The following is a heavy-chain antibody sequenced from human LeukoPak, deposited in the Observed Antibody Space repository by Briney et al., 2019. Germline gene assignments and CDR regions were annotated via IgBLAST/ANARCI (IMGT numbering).Heavy chain of an antibody. CDR2: IIPIFGTA. D-gene: IGHD3-16*02. J-gene: IGHJ4*02. CDR3: ARGVNYDYVWGSYRGIYYFDY. Sequence: GASVKVSCKASGGTFSSYAISWVRQAPGQGLEWMGGIIPIFGTANYAQKFQGRVTITADESTNTAYMELSSLRSEDTAVYYCARGVNYDYVWGSYRGIYYFDYWGQGTLVTVSS. CDR1: GGTFSSYA. V-gene: IGHV1-69*01.